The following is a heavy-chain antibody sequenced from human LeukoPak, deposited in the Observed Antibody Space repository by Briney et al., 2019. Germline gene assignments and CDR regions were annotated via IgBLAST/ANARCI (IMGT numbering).Heavy chain of an antibody. CDR2: TYYRSKWYN. J-gene: IGHJ5*02. Sequence: SQTLSLTCAISGDSVSSNSAAWNWIRQSPSRGLEWLGRTYYRSKWYNDYAVSVKSRITINPDTSKNQFSLQLNSVTPEDTAVYYCARDHWSGELLSHNWFGPWGQGTLVTASS. D-gene: IGHD3-10*01. CDR1: GDSVSSNSAA. V-gene: IGHV6-1*01. CDR3: ARDHWSGELLSHNWFGP.